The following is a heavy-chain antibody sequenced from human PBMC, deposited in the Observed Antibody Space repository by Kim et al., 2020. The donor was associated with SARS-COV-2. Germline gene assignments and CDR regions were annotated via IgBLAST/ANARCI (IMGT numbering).Heavy chain of an antibody. CDR2: ISPSVGST. CDR1: GDSFTRHY. Sequence: ASVKVSCKASGDSFTRHYMHWVRQAPGQGLEWVGMISPSVGSTDYAEKFQGRVTMTRDTSTSTIYMELSSLTSEDTAVYYCARASYSGTYYLDYGMDVWGQGTMVTVSS. CDR3: ARASYSGTYYLDYGMDV. J-gene: IGHJ6*02. D-gene: IGHD1-26*01. V-gene: IGHV1-46*01.